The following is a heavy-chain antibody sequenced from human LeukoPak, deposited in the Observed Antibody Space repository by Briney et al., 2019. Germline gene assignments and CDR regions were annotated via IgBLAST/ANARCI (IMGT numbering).Heavy chain of an antibody. V-gene: IGHV3-15*01. CDR1: GLSFSNAW. Sequence: MAGGSLRLSCSASGLSFSNAWMSWVRQTPGKGLEWIGRIKSKSDGDSVDYAAPVKGRITNSRDDWKNTLFLEMTTLKTEDTGVYFCTTAPSYYNFNSFDYWGQRTVVTVSS. CDR3: TTAPSYYNFNSFDY. J-gene: IGHJ4*02. D-gene: IGHD1-1*01. CDR2: IKSKSDGDSV.